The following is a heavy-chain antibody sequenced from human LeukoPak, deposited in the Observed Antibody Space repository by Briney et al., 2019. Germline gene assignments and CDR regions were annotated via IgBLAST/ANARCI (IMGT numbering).Heavy chain of an antibody. CDR2: IYYSGST. CDR3: ARETYYYDSSGYYHVFDY. Sequence: SETLSLTCAVYGGSFSGYYWSWIRQPPGKGLEWIGYIYYSGSTNYNPSPKSRVTISVDTPKNQFSLKLSSVTAADTAVYYCARETYYYDSSGYYHVFDYWGQGTLVTVSS. V-gene: IGHV4-59*01. D-gene: IGHD3-22*01. J-gene: IGHJ4*02. CDR1: GGSFSGYY.